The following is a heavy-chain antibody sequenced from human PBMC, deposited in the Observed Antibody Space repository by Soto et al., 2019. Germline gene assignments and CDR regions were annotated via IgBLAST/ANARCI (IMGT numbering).Heavy chain of an antibody. CDR1: GGSISSGG. Sequence: PSETLSLTCAVSGGSISSGGAGSGSHQGRAWSGSGIGYIHHSGSIHHNPSLRSGVTISVDTSKNQFSLKLSSVTAADTAVYYCARQPRILTGYSGHFDYWGQGTLVTVSS. CDR2: GYIHHSGSI. D-gene: IGHD3-9*01. CDR3: ARQPRILTGYSGHFDY. J-gene: IGHJ4*02. V-gene: IGHV4-30-2*03.